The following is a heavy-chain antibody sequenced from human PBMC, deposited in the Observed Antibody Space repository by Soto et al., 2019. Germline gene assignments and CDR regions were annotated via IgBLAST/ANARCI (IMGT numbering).Heavy chain of an antibody. Sequence: LGESLKISCKGSGYSFTSYWIGWVCQMPGKGLEWMGIIYPGDSDTRYSPSFQGQVTISADKSISTAYLQWSSLKASDTAMYYWARHTPSCGWYNYYDMDVWGQGTTVTVSS. CDR2: IYPGDSDT. J-gene: IGHJ6*02. V-gene: IGHV5-51*01. CDR1: GYSFTSYW. D-gene: IGHD5-12*01. CDR3: ARHTPSCGWYNYYDMDV.